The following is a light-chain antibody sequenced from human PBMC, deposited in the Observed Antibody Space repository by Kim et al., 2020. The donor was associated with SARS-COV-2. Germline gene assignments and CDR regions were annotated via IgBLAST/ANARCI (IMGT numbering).Light chain of an antibody. J-gene: IGKJ2*01. CDR1: QRVSSNY. Sequence: SPGERATLSCRASQRVSSNYVAWYQQKPGQAPRLLIDGASSRATGIPDRCSGSGSGTDFTLTISRLEPEDFAVYYCQQYGSSPPYTFGQGTKLEI. V-gene: IGKV3-20*01. CDR3: QQYGSSPPYT. CDR2: GAS.